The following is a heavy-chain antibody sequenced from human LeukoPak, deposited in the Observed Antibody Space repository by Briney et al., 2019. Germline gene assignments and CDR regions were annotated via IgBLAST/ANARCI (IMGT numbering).Heavy chain of an antibody. J-gene: IGHJ4*02. CDR1: GFTFSSYG. D-gene: IGHD2-15*01. CDR3: AKRGGGVVLVDTTRYYFDS. Sequence: GGSLRLSCAASGFTFSSYGMHWVRQAPGKGLEWVAVISYDGSNKYYADSVKGRFTISRDNSKNTLYLQMNSLRAEDTAVYYCAKRGGGVVLVDTTRYYFDSWGQGTLVTVSS. V-gene: IGHV3-30*18. CDR2: ISYDGSNK.